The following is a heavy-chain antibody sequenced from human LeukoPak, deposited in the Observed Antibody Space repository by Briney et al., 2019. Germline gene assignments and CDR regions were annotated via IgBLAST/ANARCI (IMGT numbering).Heavy chain of an antibody. CDR1: GFSLTTRGVG. D-gene: IGHD3-10*01. V-gene: IGHV2-5*02. CDR3: AHSRPMGFGESIYYFDY. CDR2: IYWDDDK. Sequence: SGPTLVNPTQTLTLTCTFSGFSLTTRGVGVGWIRQPPGKALEWLALIYWDDDKRYSPSLKSRLTITKDTSKNQVVLTMTNMDPVDTATYYCAHSRPMGFGESIYYFDYWGQGTLVTVSS. J-gene: IGHJ4*02.